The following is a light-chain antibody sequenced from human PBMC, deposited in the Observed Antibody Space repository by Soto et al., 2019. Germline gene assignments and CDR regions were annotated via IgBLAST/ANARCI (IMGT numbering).Light chain of an antibody. CDR3: QNDGSSPFT. CDR1: QTISSTY. CDR2: DLS. Sequence: EIVLTQSPGTLSLSPGERATLSCRASQTISSTYLAWYQQKPGQAPRLLIYDLSSRATGIPDWFSGSGSEKVFTLTISRLEPEDFAVYYCQNDGSSPFTLGPGTKLEIQ. J-gene: IGKJ2*01. V-gene: IGKV3-20*01.